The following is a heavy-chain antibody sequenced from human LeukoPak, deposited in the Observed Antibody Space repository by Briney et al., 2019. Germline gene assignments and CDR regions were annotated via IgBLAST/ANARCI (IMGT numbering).Heavy chain of an antibody. V-gene: IGHV1-18*01. CDR3: ARDIGLWLHYYYYYYMDV. CDR1: GYTFTSYG. CDR2: ISAYNGNT. D-gene: IGHD5-18*01. J-gene: IGHJ6*03. Sequence: ASVKVSCKASGYTFTSYGISWVRQAPGQGLEWMGWISAYNGNTNYAQKLQGRVTMNTDTSTSTAYMELRSLRSDDTAVYYCARDIGLWLHYYYYYYMDVWGKGTTVTVSS.